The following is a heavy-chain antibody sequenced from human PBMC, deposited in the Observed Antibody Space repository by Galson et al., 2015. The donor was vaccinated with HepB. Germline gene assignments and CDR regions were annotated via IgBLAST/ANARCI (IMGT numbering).Heavy chain of an antibody. CDR2: IDGSGDRT. D-gene: IGHD6-6*01. V-gene: IGHV3-23*01. CDR3: AKGEYSNSLDY. Sequence: SLRLSCAAFGFAFNHYGMSWVRQAPGKGLEWVSMIDGSGDRTYYADSVKGRFTISRDSSEDTLYLQMNSLRAEDTAVYYCAKGEYSNSLDYWGQGTLVTVSS. CDR1: GFAFNHYG. J-gene: IGHJ4*02.